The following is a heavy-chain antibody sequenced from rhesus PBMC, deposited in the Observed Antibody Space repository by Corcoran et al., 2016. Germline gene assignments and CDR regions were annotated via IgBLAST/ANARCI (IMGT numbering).Heavy chain of an antibody. D-gene: IGHD6-25*01. J-gene: IGHJ4*01. CDR2: IDPNDSDT. CDR1: GYSFTRYW. V-gene: IGHV5-20*02. Sequence: EVQLVQSGADVKRPGESLKISCKPSGYSFTRYWISWVRQLPGKGLEWMGAIDPNDSDTRYSPSFQGQVTISADKSISTAYLQWSSLKASDTATYYCAKGAAAALHFDYWGQGVLVTVSS. CDR3: AKGAAAALHFDY.